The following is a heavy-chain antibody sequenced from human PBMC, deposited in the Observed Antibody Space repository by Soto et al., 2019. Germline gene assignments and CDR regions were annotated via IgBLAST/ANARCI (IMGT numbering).Heavy chain of an antibody. CDR3: VRDENYDRTPS. CDR2: ISPSSSYM. J-gene: IGHJ5*02. CDR1: GFTFSSYN. D-gene: IGHD3-22*01. Sequence: LRLSCAASGFTFSSYNMNWVRQAPGKGLEWVASISPSSSYMYHADSVKGRFTISRDNDKKSLYLQMNNLRAEDTAVYYCVRDENYDRTPSWGQGTLVTVSS. V-gene: IGHV3-21*01.